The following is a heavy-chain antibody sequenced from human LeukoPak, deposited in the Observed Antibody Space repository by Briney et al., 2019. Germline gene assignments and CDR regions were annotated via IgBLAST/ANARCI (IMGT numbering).Heavy chain of an antibody. Sequence: GGSLRLSCAASGFSFSNYAMTWVRQAPGKGLEWVSGISGSGENTYYADSVMGRFTISRDNSKNTLYLQMNSLRAEDTAVYYCAKWRLGGGDCLYHWGQGTLVTVSS. CDR2: ISGSGENT. CDR1: GFSFSNYA. CDR3: AKWRLGGGDCLYH. J-gene: IGHJ5*02. D-gene: IGHD2-21*02. V-gene: IGHV3-23*01.